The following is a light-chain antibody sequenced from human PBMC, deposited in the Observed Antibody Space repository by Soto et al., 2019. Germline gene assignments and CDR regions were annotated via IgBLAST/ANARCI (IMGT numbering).Light chain of an antibody. V-gene: IGLV1-40*01. CDR3: QSYDSTLSARYV. CDR1: SSNIVANYD. CDR2: GNN. Sequence: QSVLTQPPSVSGAPGQRVTISGTGSSSNIVANYDVHWYQHRPGTAPKLLIFGNNNRPSGVPDRFSGSKSGTSASLAITGLRAEDEGDYYCQSYDSTLSARYVFGTGTKLTVL. J-gene: IGLJ1*01.